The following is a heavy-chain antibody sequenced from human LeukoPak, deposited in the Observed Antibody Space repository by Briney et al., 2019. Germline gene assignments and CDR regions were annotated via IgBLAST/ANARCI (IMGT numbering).Heavy chain of an antibody. CDR3: AREGSGYDYYYYGMDV. CDR1: GGTFSSYA. V-gene: IGHV1-69*06. J-gene: IGHJ6*04. CDR2: IIPIFGTA. D-gene: IGHD5-12*01. Sequence: SVKVSCKASGGTFSSYAISWVRQAPGQGLEWMGEIIPIFGTANYAQKFQGRVTITADKSTSTAYMELSSLRSEDTAVYYCAREGSGYDYYYYGMDVWGKGTTVTVSS.